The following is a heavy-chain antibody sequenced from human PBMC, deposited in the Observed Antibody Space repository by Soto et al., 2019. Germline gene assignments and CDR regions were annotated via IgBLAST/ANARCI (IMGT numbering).Heavy chain of an antibody. V-gene: IGHV4-34*01. Sequence: SETLSLTCAVYGGSFSGYYWSWIRQPPGKGLEWIGEINHSGSTNYNPSLKSRVTISVDTSKNQFSLKLSSVTAADTAVYYCARGIGPAERGEQNCFSIGACFNWFDPWGQGTLVTVSS. J-gene: IGHJ5*02. CDR3: ARGIGPAERGEQNCFSIGACFNWFDP. CDR2: INHSGST. CDR1: GGSFSGYY. D-gene: IGHD3-16*01.